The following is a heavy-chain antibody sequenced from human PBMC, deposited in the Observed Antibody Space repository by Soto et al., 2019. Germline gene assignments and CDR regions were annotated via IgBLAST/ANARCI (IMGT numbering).Heavy chain of an antibody. J-gene: IGHJ5*02. CDR1: GYTFSSYA. D-gene: IGHD2-2*01. Sequence: QVQLVQSGAEVKKPGASVKVSCKASGYTFSSYAVQWVRQAPGQSLEWIGWIHAGNGDTKYSQKFHGRVTPTRDTSANTAYMDLSSLRSEDTAVYYCARVPRYTSDIGGVPAVMFDDWFVPWGQGTLGTVSS. V-gene: IGHV1-3*01. CDR3: ARVPRYTSDIGGVPAVMFDDWFVP. CDR2: IHAGNGDT.